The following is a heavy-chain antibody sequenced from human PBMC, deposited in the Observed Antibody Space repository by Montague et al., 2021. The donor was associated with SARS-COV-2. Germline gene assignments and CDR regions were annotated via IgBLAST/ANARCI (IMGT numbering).Heavy chain of an antibody. Sequence: SETLSLTCAVYGGSFSGYYWSWIRQPPGKGLEWIGEINHSGSTNYNPSLKSRVTISVDTSKNQFSLKLSSVTAADTAVYYCARSKPVSSFYYDYGMDVWGQGTTVTVSS. CDR3: ARSKPVSSFYYDYGMDV. J-gene: IGHJ6*02. CDR1: GGSFSGYY. V-gene: IGHV4-34*01. CDR2: INHSGST. D-gene: IGHD1-14*01.